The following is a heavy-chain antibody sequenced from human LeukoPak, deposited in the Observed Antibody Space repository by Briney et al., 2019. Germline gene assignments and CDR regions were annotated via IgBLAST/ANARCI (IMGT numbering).Heavy chain of an antibody. J-gene: IGHJ4*02. Sequence: SETLSLTCTVSGGSISSGSYYWSWIRQPAGKGLEWIGRIYTRGSTNYNPSLKSRVTISVDTSKNQFSLKLSSVTAADTAVYYCASGYDFWSGYYFDYWGQGTLVTVSS. CDR1: GGSISSGSYY. CDR2: IYTRGST. CDR3: ASGYDFWSGYYFDY. D-gene: IGHD3-3*01. V-gene: IGHV4-61*02.